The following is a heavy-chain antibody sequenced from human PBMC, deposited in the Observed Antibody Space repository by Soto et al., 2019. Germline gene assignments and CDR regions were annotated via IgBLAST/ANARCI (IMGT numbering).Heavy chain of an antibody. CDR2: ISGYNGDT. CDR1: GYTFTRYG. J-gene: IGHJ6*02. D-gene: IGHD2-2*01. V-gene: IGHV1-18*01. CDR3: ARQVVPTAVEYYYGMDV. Sequence: QLQLVQYGAEVKKPGASVKVSCKASGYTFTRYGISWVRQAPGQGLEWTGWISGYNGDTKYAQILQGRVTMTTDTSTSTANMQLGSLRSEDTVIYYCARQVVPTAVEYYYGMDVCGQGTTFTVSS.